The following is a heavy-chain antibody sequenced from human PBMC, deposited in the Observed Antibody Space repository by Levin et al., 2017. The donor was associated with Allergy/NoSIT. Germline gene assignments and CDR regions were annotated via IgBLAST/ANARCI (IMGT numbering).Heavy chain of an antibody. Sequence: SQILSLTCAVNGESFSGSFWTWIRQSPGKGLEWIGQINFNGITTYNPSLKSRVVLSVDPTKKQFSLKLNYLTAADTAVYFCARGGEVPSQYYFDYWGQGTLVTVSS. CDR1: GESFSGSF. CDR3: ARGGEVPSQYYFDY. V-gene: IGHV4-34*01. D-gene: IGHD1-26*01. CDR2: INFNGIT. J-gene: IGHJ4*02.